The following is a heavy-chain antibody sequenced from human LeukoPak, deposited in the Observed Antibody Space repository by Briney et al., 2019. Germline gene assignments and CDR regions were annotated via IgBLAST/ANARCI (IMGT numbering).Heavy chain of an antibody. CDR1: GFTFSSYA. Sequence: GGSLRLSCAASGFTFSSYAMSWVRQAPGKGLEWVSAISGSGGSTYYADSVKGRFTISRDNAKNSLYLQMNSLRAEDTALYYCAKNLGGLLWFGEFDYWGQGTLVTVSS. CDR2: ISGSGGST. V-gene: IGHV3-23*01. D-gene: IGHD3-10*01. CDR3: AKNLGGLLWFGEFDY. J-gene: IGHJ4*02.